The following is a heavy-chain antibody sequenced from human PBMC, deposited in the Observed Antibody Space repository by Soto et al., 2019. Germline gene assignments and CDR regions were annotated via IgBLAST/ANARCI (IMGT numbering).Heavy chain of an antibody. CDR3: ARDWGSIFGLIPDYGLDS. J-gene: IGHJ6*02. Sequence: PGGSLRLSCAASGFTFNTYWMTWVRQAPGKGLEWVASIKEDGSEKSYVDSVKGRFLISRDNAERSLYLHMNALRVEDTAVYYCARDWGSIFGLIPDYGLDSWGQGTTVTVSS. D-gene: IGHD3-3*01. V-gene: IGHV3-7*01. CDR1: GFTFNTYW. CDR2: IKEDGSEK.